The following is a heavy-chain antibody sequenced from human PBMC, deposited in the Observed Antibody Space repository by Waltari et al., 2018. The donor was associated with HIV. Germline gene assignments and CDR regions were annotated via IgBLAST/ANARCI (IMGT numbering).Heavy chain of an antibody. CDR2: INQRGST. D-gene: IGHD7-27*01. J-gene: IGHJ3*02. Sequence: QVQLQQWGAGLLTPSETLSLTCAVYGGSFSGYYWSWIHQPPVKGRDWIGEINQRGSTNYNPLLNSRVTISVDPSTNQFSLKLSSVTVADTAVYYWARAPLGPPDACDSWAQGTMVTVSS. V-gene: IGHV4-34*01. CDR1: GGSFSGYY. CDR3: ARAPLGPPDACDS.